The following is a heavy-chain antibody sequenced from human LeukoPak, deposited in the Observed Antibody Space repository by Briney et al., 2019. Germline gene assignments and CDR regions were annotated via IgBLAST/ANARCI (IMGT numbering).Heavy chain of an antibody. CDR1: GYTFTGYY. V-gene: IGHV1-2*02. CDR3: ARNPIAVAGTAGYYSMDV. CDR2: INPNSGGT. D-gene: IGHD6-19*01. Sequence: ASVKVSCKASGYTFTGYYMHWVRQAPGQGLEWMGWINPNSGGTNYAQKFQGRVTMTRDTSISTAYMELSRLRSDDTAVYYCARNPIAVAGTAGYYSMDVWGQGTTVTVSS. J-gene: IGHJ6*02.